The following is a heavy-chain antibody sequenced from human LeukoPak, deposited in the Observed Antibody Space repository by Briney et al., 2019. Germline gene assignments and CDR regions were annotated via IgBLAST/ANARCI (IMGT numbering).Heavy chain of an antibody. D-gene: IGHD5-24*01. CDR3: ARAARRDGYNFFDY. J-gene: IGHJ4*02. Sequence: SETLSLTCTVSGGSISSYYWSWIRQPPGKGLEWIGYIYYSGSTNYNPSLKSRVTISADTSKNQFSLKLSSVTAADTAVYYCARAARRDGYNFFDYWGREPWSPSPQ. CDR2: IYYSGST. CDR1: GGSISSYY. V-gene: IGHV4-59*01.